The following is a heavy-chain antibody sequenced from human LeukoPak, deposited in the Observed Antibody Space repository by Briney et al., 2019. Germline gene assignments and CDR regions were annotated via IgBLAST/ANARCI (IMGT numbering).Heavy chain of an antibody. J-gene: IGHJ4*02. CDR1: GSSISSGGYY. CDR2: IYYSGST. D-gene: IGHD6-19*01. CDR3: AGETVAGTRSFDY. V-gene: IGHV4-31*03. Sequence: SETLSLTCTVSGSSISSGGYYWSWIRQHPGKGLEWIVYIYYSGSTYYNPSLKSRVTISVDTSKNQFSLKLSSVTAADTAVYYCAGETVAGTRSFDYWGQGTLVTVSS.